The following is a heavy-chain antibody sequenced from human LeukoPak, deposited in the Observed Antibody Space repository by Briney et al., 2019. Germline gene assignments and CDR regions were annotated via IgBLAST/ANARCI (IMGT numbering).Heavy chain of an antibody. Sequence: SETLSLTCTVSGGSISSYYWSWIRQPPGKGLEWIGFIYTSGSTNYNPSLKSRVTISVDTSKNQFSLKLSSVTAADTAVYYCARFGSSSWDYYYMDVWGKGTTVTVSS. CDR3: ARFGSSSWDYYYMDV. V-gene: IGHV4-4*09. CDR1: GGSISSYY. J-gene: IGHJ6*03. D-gene: IGHD6-13*01. CDR2: IYTSGST.